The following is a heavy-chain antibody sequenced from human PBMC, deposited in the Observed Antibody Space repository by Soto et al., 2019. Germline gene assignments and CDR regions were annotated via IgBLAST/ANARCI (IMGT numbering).Heavy chain of an antibody. D-gene: IGHD2-2*01. J-gene: IGHJ3*02. CDR3: ASDIVVVPAANDAFDI. CDR1: GYTFTSYG. V-gene: IGHV1-18*01. Sequence: QVQLVQSGAEVKKPGASVKVSCKASGYTFTSYGISWVRQAPGQGLEWMGWISAYNGNTNYAQKLQGRVTMTTDTSTSTAYMELRSLRSDDTAMYYCASDIVVVPAANDAFDIWGQGTMVTVSS. CDR2: ISAYNGNT.